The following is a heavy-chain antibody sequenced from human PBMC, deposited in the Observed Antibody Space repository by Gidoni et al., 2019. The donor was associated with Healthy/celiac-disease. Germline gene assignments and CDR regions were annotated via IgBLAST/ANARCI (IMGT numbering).Heavy chain of an antibody. D-gene: IGHD1-26*01. CDR3: ARDHPTYSGTAPDY. CDR1: GFTFSSYG. V-gene: IGHV3-33*01. J-gene: IGHJ4*02. CDR2: IWYDGSNK. Sequence: QVQLVESGGAVVQPGRSLRLSCAASGFTFSSYGMHWVRQAHGKGLEWVAVIWYDGSNKYYADYVKGRFTISRDNSKNTLYLQMNSLRAEDTAVYYCARDHPTYSGTAPDYWGQGTLVTVSS.